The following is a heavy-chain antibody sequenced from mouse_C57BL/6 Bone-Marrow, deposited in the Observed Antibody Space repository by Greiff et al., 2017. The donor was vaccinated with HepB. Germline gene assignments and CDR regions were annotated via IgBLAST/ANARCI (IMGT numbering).Heavy chain of an antibody. Sequence: VKLMESDAELVKPGASVKISCKVSGYTFTDHTIHWMKQRPEQGLEWIGYIYPRDGSTKYNEKFKGKATLTADKSSSTAYMQLNSLTSEDSAVYFCARVLYYYGSSWFAYWGQGTLVTVSA. CDR3: ARVLYYYGSSWFAY. V-gene: IGHV1-78*01. CDR2: IYPRDGST. D-gene: IGHD1-1*01. CDR1: GYTFTDHT. J-gene: IGHJ3*01.